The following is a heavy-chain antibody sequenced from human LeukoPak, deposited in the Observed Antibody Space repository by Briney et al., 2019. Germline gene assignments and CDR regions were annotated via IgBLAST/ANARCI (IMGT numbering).Heavy chain of an antibody. CDR3: AKSRLAISCSSTSCYRWDAFDI. J-gene: IGHJ3*02. V-gene: IGHV3-23*01. D-gene: IGHD2-2*02. CDR1: GFTFSSYA. CDR2: ISGSGGST. Sequence: GGSLRLSCAASGFTFSSYAMSWVRQAPGKGLEWVSAISGSGGSTYYADSVKGRFTISRDNSKNTLYLQMNSLRAEDTAVYYCAKSRLAISCSSTSCYRWDAFDIWGQGTMVTVSS.